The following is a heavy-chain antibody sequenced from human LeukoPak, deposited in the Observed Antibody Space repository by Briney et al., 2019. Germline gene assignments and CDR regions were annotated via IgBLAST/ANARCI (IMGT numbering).Heavy chain of an antibody. CDR2: IYTSGST. J-gene: IGHJ5*02. Sequence: PSETLSLTCTVSGGSISSYYWSWIRQPAGKGLEWIGRIYTSGSTNYNPSLKSRVTMSVDTSNNPLSLKLRSVTAADTAVYYCARDVGPGQWDWLDPWGQGTLVTVSS. CDR1: GGSISSYY. V-gene: IGHV4-4*07. D-gene: IGHD1-26*01. CDR3: ARDVGPGQWDWLDP.